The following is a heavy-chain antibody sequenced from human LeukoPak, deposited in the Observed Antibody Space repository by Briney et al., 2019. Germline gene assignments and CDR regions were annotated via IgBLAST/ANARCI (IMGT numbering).Heavy chain of an antibody. CDR3: AREAYSSGWYPFDY. CDR1: GFTVSSSY. CDR2: IYSGGTT. Sequence: GGSLRLSCAASGFTVSSSYMSRVRQAPGKGLEWVSVIYSGGTTYYADSVKGRFTISRDNSKNTLYLQMNSLRAEDTAVYYCAREAYSSGWYPFDYWGQGTLVTVSS. J-gene: IGHJ4*02. V-gene: IGHV3-66*01. D-gene: IGHD6-19*01.